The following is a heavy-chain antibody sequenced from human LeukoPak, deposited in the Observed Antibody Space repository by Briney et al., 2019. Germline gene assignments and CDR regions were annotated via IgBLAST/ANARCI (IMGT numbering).Heavy chain of an antibody. CDR2: FDPEDGET. CDR1: GYTLTELS. CDR3: ASAYCGGDCYPRSFDI. Sequence: ASVKVSCKVSGYTLTELSMHWVRQAPGKGLEWMGGFDPEDGETIYAQKFQGRVTMTEDTSTDTAYMELSSLRSEDTAVYYCASAYCGGDCYPRSFDIWGQGTMVTVSS. V-gene: IGHV1-24*01. D-gene: IGHD2-21*02. J-gene: IGHJ3*02.